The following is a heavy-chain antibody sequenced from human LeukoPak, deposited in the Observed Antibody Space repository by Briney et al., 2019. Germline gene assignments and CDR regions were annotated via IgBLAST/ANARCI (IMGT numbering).Heavy chain of an antibody. CDR1: GRFFSGYY. CDR3: ATSSAGSDTAGTHGQTDLNWFDP. Sequence: SETLSLTCAVYGRFFSGYYWCWIRQPPGKGLEWIGEINHSGSTNYNPSLKSRVTISVDTSKNQFSLELSSVTAADTAVYYCATSSAGSDTAGTHGQTDLNWFDPWGQGTLVTVSS. D-gene: IGHD2-15*01. J-gene: IGHJ5*02. CDR2: INHSGST. V-gene: IGHV4-34*01.